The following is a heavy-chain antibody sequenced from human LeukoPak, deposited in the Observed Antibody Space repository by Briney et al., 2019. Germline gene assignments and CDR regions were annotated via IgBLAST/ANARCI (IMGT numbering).Heavy chain of an antibody. CDR1: GGSFSGYY. CDR3: ATSKSYGGHFDY. Sequence: SETLSLTCAVYGGSFSGYYWSWIRQPPGKGLEWIGYIYYSGSTNYNPSLKSRVTISVDTSKNQFSLKLSSVTAADTAVYYCATSKSYGGHFDYWGQGTLVTVSS. J-gene: IGHJ4*02. CDR2: IYYSGST. V-gene: IGHV4-59*01. D-gene: IGHD4-23*01.